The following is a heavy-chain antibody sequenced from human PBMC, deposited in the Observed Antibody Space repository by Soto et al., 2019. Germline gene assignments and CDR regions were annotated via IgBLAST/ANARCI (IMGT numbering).Heavy chain of an antibody. CDR3: ARVIRVVPAAMLSELDY. V-gene: IGHV4-31*03. J-gene: IGHJ4*02. CDR1: GGSISSGGYY. CDR2: IYYSGST. D-gene: IGHD2-2*01. Sequence: SETLSLTCTVSGGSISSGGYYWSWIRQHPGKGLEWIGYIYYSGSTYYNPSLKSRVTISVDTSKNQFSLKLSSETAADTAVYYCARVIRVVPAAMLSELDYWGQGTLVTVSS.